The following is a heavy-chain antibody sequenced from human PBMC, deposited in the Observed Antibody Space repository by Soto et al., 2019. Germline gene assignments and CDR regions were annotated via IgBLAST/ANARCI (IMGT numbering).Heavy chain of an antibody. CDR3: ARENYYALDY. Sequence: SETLSLTCTVSSGSISSYNWNWVRQPPGKGLEWIGFINYSGSTHYNPSLKSRVTISLDTSKNQFSLKLNSVTAADTAVYYCARENYYALDYWGPGTLVTVSS. J-gene: IGHJ4*02. CDR2: INYSGST. D-gene: IGHD3-10*01. CDR1: SGSISSYN. V-gene: IGHV4-59*01.